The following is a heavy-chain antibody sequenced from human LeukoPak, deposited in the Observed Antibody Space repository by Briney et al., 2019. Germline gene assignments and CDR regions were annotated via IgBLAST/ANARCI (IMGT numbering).Heavy chain of an antibody. V-gene: IGHV3-21*01. Sequence: GGSLRLSCAASGFTFSSYSMNWVRQAPGKGLEWVSSISSSSSYIYYADSVKGRFTISRDNAKNSLYLQMNSLRAKDTAVYYCARTMVRGKYYMDVWGKGTTVTVSS. CDR1: GFTFSSYS. J-gene: IGHJ6*03. CDR2: ISSSSSYI. CDR3: ARTMVRGKYYMDV. D-gene: IGHD3-10*01.